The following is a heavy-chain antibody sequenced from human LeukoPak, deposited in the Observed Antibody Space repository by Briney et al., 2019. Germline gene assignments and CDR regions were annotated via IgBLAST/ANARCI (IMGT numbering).Heavy chain of an antibody. J-gene: IGHJ4*02. CDR3: AILLEDIVVVPAHPQPYYFDY. Sequence: AASVKVSCKASGYTFTSYGISWVRQAPRQGLEWMGWISAYNGNTNYAQKLQGRVTMTTDTSTSTAYMELRSLRSDDTAVYYCAILLEDIVVVPAHPQPYYFDYWGQGTLVTVSS. V-gene: IGHV1-18*01. D-gene: IGHD2-2*01. CDR1: GYTFTSYG. CDR2: ISAYNGNT.